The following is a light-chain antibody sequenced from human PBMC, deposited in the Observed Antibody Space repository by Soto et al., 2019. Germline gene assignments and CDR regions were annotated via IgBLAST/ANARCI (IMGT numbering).Light chain of an antibody. CDR2: AAS. CDR1: QDVSRS. V-gene: IGKV1-9*01. Sequence: DTQLTQSPSLLSASVGDRVTIACRASQDVSRSVGWYQQKPGTAPKLLISAASTLNSGVPSRFSGSGSGTDFTLTISSLQPEDFATYYCQQLWTYPLTFGGGTKVDIK. J-gene: IGKJ4*01. CDR3: QQLWTYPLT.